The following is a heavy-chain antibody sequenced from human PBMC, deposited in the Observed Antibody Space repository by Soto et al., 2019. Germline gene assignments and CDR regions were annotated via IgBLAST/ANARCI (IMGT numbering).Heavy chain of an antibody. CDR1: GYTFTSYG. V-gene: IGHV1-2*02. Sequence: ASVKVSCKASGYTFTSYGISWVRQAPGQGLEWMGWINPKSGGTSYAQRFQGRVTMTRDTSISTVYLELRRLRSDDTAMYYCARDVADHDYFYSWGQGSLVPVSS. D-gene: IGHD2-21*01. CDR3: ARDVADHDYFYS. CDR2: INPKSGGT. J-gene: IGHJ4*02.